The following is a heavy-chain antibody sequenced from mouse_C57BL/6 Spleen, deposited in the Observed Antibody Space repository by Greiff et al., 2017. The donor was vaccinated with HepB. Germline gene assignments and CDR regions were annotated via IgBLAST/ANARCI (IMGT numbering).Heavy chain of an antibody. J-gene: IGHJ2*01. CDR3: ARSTTHGDFDY. CDR1: GFTFSDYY. Sequence: EVNVVESEGGLVQPGSSMKLSCTASGFTFSDYYMAWVRQVPEKGLEWVANINYDGSSTYYLDSLKSRFIISRDNAKNILYLQMSSLKSEDTATYYCARSTTHGDFDYWGQGTTLTVSS. D-gene: IGHD2-12*01. V-gene: IGHV5-16*01. CDR2: INYDGSST.